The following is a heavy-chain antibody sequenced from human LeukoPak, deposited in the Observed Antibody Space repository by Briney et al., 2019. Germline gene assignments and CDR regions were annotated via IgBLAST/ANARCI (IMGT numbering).Heavy chain of an antibody. J-gene: IGHJ4*02. CDR2: IYDSGSS. CDR1: GYSIISGYY. CDR3: ARDSIAGYSLSW. D-gene: IGHD3-9*01. V-gene: IGHV4-38-2*02. Sequence: PSETLSLTCTVSGYSIISGYYWGWLRQPPGKGLEWIGEIYDSGSSNYNPSLKSRVTISVDRSKNQFSLKLTSVTAADTAVYYCARDSIAGYSLSWWGQGTLVTVSS.